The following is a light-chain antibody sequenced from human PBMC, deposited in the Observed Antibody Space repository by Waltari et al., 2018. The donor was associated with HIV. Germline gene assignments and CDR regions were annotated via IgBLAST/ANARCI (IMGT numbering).Light chain of an antibody. CDR2: EVT. V-gene: IGLV2-8*01. CDR3: SSYAPTNNFYVL. J-gene: IGLJ2*01. Sequence: QSALTQPPSASGSPGQSVTISCTGTSSDIGGYTYASCYQQHPGKAPKLIMTEVTKRPSGVPDRFSGSKSGNTASLTVSGLQAEDEAHYYCSSYAPTNNFYVLFGGGTALTVL. CDR1: SSDIGGYTY.